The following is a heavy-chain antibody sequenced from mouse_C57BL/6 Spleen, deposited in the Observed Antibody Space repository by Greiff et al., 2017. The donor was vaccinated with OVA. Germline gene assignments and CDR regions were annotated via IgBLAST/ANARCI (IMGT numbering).Heavy chain of an antibody. CDR1: GFTFSSYA. Sequence: EVMLVESGGGLVKPGGSLKLSCAASGFTFSSYAMSWVRQTPEKRLEWVATISDGGSYTYYPDNVKGRFTISRDNAKNNLYLQMSHLKSEDTAMYYCARDRGGDSSGYAFFDYWGQGTTLTVSS. J-gene: IGHJ2*01. V-gene: IGHV5-4*01. D-gene: IGHD3-2*02. CDR3: ARDRGGDSSGYAFFDY. CDR2: ISDGGSYT.